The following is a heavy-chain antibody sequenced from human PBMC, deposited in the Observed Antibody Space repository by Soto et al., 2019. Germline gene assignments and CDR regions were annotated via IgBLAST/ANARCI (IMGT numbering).Heavy chain of an antibody. Sequence: EVQLVESGGGLVQPGGSLRLSCAASGFTFSLYSMSWVRQAPGKGLEWVSYISRSSTGIHYADSVKGRFTISRDDATNSMHLQMNSLRYGDTALYYCARAVTWGLDVWGQGTTVSISS. D-gene: IGHD3-10*01. J-gene: IGHJ6*02. V-gene: IGHV3-48*02. CDR2: ISRSSTGI. CDR1: GFTFSLYS. CDR3: ARAVTWGLDV.